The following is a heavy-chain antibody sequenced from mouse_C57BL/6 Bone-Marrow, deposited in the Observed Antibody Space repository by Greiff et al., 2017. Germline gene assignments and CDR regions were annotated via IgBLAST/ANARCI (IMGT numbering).Heavy chain of an antibody. CDR3: ARGDSSGYVGY. D-gene: IGHD3-2*02. V-gene: IGHV1-50*01. Sequence: QVQLQQPGAELVKPGASVKLSCKASGYTFTSYWMQWVKQRPGQGLEWIGEIDPSDSYTNYNQKFKGKATLTVDTSSSTAYMQLSSLTSEDSAVYYCARGDSSGYVGYWGQGTTLTVSS. CDR1: GYTFTSYW. CDR2: IDPSDSYT. J-gene: IGHJ2*01.